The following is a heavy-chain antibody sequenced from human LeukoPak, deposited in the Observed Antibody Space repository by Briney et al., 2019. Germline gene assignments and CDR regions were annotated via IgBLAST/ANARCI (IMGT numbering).Heavy chain of an antibody. CDR3: ARDRGGDYYHMGA. Sequence: LGGSLRLSCAASGFTFDDYGMSWVRQAPGKGLEWVSGINWNGGSTGYADSVKGRFTISRGNAKNSLYLQMNSVRAEDTALYYCARDRGGDYYHMGAWGQGTLVTVSS. D-gene: IGHD3-22*01. V-gene: IGHV3-20*04. CDR1: GFTFDDYG. J-gene: IGHJ5*02. CDR2: INWNGGST.